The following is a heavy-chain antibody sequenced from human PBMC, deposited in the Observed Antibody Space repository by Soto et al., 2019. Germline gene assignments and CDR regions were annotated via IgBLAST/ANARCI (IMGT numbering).Heavy chain of an antibody. CDR2: ISDSGAIT. J-gene: IGHJ4*01. CDR1: GFTFSSYA. V-gene: IGHV3-23*01. D-gene: IGHD5-12*01. Sequence: GGSLRLSCAASGFTFSSYAMNWGRQTQGKGLEWVSGISDSGAITYYADSVKGRFTISRDNSKNTLFLHMNSLRTEDTAVYLCARTDRDGYNYDYWGQGTLVTVS. CDR3: ARTDRDGYNYDY.